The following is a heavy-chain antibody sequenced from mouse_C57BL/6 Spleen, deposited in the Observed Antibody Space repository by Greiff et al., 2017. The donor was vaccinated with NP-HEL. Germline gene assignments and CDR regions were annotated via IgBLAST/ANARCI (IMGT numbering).Heavy chain of an antibody. CDR3: TRESSGEYYFDY. D-gene: IGHD3-2*02. V-gene: IGHV5-9-1*02. CDR2: ISSGGDYT. J-gene: IGHJ2*01. Sequence: EVKLMESGEGLVKPGGSLKLSCAASGFTFSSYAMSWVRQTPEKRLEWVAYISSGGDYTYYADTVKGRFTISRDNARNTLYLQMSSLKSEDTAMYYCTRESSGEYYFDYWGQGTTLTVSS. CDR1: GFTFSSYA.